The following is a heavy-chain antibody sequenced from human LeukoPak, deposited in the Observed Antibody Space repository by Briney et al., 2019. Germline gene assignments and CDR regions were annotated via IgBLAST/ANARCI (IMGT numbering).Heavy chain of an antibody. CDR3: ARSRGYSVTADY. D-gene: IGHD5-18*01. V-gene: IGHV4-38-2*02. J-gene: IGHJ4*02. CDR1: GYSISSGYY. CDR2: IYHSGST. Sequence: PSETLSLTCTVSGYSISSGYYWGWIWQPPGKGLEWIGSIYHSGSTYYNPSLKSRVTISVDTSKNQFSLKLSSVTAADTAVYYCARSRGYSVTADYWGQGTLVTVSS.